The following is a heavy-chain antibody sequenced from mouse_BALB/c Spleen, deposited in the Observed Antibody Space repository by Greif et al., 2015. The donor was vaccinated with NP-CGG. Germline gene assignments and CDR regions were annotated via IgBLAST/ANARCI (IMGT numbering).Heavy chain of an antibody. J-gene: IGHJ1*01. CDR3: ARGGGTWYFDV. Sequence: VQLQESGPGLVAPSQSLSITCTVSGFTLTSYGVHWVRQPPGKGLEWLGVIWAGGSTNYNSALMYRLSISKDNSKSXVCLKMNSRQTDGTAMYYGARGGGTWYFDVWGAGTTVTVSS. CDR1: GFTLTSYG. V-gene: IGHV2-9*02. D-gene: IGHD4-1*01. CDR2: IWAGGST.